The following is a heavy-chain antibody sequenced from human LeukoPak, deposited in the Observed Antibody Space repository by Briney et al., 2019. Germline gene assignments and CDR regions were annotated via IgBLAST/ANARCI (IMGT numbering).Heavy chain of an antibody. D-gene: IGHD1-20*01. CDR1: GGSFSGFY. Sequence: PSETLSLTCAVYGGSFSGFYWSWLRQPPGQGLEWIGEINHSGTTYYNPSLKGRITMSVDTSENQFSLRLNSVTAADTAMYYCARGGIIGTTNNWFDPWGQATLVTVSS. J-gene: IGHJ5*02. CDR3: ARGGIIGTTNNWFDP. V-gene: IGHV4-34*01. CDR2: INHSGTT.